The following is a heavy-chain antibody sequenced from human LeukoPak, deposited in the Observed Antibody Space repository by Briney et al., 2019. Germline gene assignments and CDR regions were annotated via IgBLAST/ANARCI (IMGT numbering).Heavy chain of an antibody. CDR1: GGSISSYY. D-gene: IGHD3-22*01. Sequence: SETLSLTCTVSGGSISSYYWSWIRQPPRKGLEWIGYIYYSGSTNYNPSLKSRVTISVDTSKNQFSLKLSSVTAADTAVYYCARDYDSGFDYWGQGTLVTVSS. CDR2: IYYSGST. J-gene: IGHJ4*02. V-gene: IGHV4-59*01. CDR3: ARDYDSGFDY.